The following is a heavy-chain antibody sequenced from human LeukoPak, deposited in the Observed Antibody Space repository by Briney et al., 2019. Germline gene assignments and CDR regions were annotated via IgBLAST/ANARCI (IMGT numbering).Heavy chain of an antibody. CDR3: AKDLFGFYYDSSGLDY. D-gene: IGHD3-22*01. Sequence: PGGSLGLSCAASGFTFGSYSMNWVRQAPGKGLEWVSSISSSSCYIYYADSVKGRFTISRDNAKNSLYLQMNSLRAEDTALYYCAKDLFGFYYDSSGLDYWGQGTLVTVSS. CDR1: GFTFGSYS. V-gene: IGHV3-21*04. CDR2: ISSSSCYI. J-gene: IGHJ4*02.